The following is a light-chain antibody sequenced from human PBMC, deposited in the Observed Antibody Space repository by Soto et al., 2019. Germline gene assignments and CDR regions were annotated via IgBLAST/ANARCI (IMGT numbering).Light chain of an antibody. CDR3: QQSHSTPIT. Sequence: DIQMTQPPSSLSASVGDRVTITCRASQSISSYLNWYQQKPGKAPKLLICTTSSLQSGVPSRFSGSGSETDFTLTISSLQPEDFATYYCQQSHSTPITFGQGTRLEIK. CDR1: QSISSY. V-gene: IGKV1-39*01. J-gene: IGKJ5*01. CDR2: TTS.